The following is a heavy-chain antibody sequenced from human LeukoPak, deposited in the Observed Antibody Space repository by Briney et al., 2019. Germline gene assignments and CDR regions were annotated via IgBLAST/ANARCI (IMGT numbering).Heavy chain of an antibody. V-gene: IGHV3-66*01. D-gene: IGHD6-6*01. J-gene: IGHJ4*02. Sequence: GGSLRLSCAASGFTFSNAWMSWVRQAPGKGLEWVSVMYSGGRTYYADSVKGRFTISRDNSKNTLDLQMSSLRAEDTAVYYCARSIAARYFDLWGQGTVVTVSS. CDR2: MYSGGRT. CDR3: ARSIAARYFDL. CDR1: GFTFSNAW.